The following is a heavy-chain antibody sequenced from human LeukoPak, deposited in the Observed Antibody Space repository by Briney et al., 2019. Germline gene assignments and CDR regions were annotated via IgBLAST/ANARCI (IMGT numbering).Heavy chain of an antibody. CDR1: GFTFSSYS. Sequence: GGSLRLSCAASGFTFSSYSMNWVRQAPGKGLEWVSSISSSSSYIYCADSVKGRFTISRDNAKNSLYLQMNRLRAEDTAVYYCARDLSYSSSWYYFDYWGQGTLVTVSS. J-gene: IGHJ4*02. D-gene: IGHD6-13*01. CDR3: ARDLSYSSSWYYFDY. CDR2: ISSSSSYI. V-gene: IGHV3-21*01.